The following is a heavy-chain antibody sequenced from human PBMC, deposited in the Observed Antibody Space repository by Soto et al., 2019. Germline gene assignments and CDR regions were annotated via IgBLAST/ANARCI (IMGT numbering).Heavy chain of an antibody. D-gene: IGHD3-16*01. CDR2: INPSGGST. CDR3: AGPTQKRFDYYYCVDV. Sequence: QVQLVQSGDEVEKPGASVKVSCKASGYTFTSYHIHWVRQAPGQGLEWMGMINPSGGSTSYAQRFQGRLTMITDTSTRTVYRGQSSLRSEDTAVYYCAGPTQKRFDYYYCVDVWGQGTTVTVSS. V-gene: IGHV1-46*01. CDR1: GYTFTSYH. J-gene: IGHJ6*02.